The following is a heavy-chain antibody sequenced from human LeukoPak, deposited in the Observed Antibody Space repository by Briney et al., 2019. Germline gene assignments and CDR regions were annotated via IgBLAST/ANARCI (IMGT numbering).Heavy chain of an antibody. V-gene: IGHV3-48*04. CDR3: ARMFEF. J-gene: IGHJ4*02. Sequence: PGGSLRLSCAASGFTFTSYGMSWVRQAPGKGLEWVSYISSSGSTTYYADSVKGRFTISRDNAKNSLFLQMNSLRAEDTAVYFCARMFEFWGQGTLVTVSS. CDR2: ISSSGSTT. CDR1: GFTFTSYG.